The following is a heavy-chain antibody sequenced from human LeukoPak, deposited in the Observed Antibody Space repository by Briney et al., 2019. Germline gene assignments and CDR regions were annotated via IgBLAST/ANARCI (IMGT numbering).Heavy chain of an antibody. D-gene: IGHD6-19*01. CDR1: GYTFTGYY. CDR3: ARDQGSGWPWYFDL. V-gene: IGHV1-2*02. J-gene: IGHJ2*01. CDR2: IKPNSGGT. Sequence: HGASVKVSCQASGYTFTGYYMQWVRQAPGQGLEWLGWIKPNSGGTNFAQNFQGRVTMTRDTSISTAYMELNNLRSDDTAVYYCARDQGSGWPWYFDLWGRGTLVTVSS.